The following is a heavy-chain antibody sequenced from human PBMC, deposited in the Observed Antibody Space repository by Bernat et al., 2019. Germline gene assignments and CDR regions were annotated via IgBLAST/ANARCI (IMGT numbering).Heavy chain of an antibody. CDR3: ASDTWDTAMVTSWFDT. J-gene: IGHJ5*02. CDR2: IYSGGAT. Sequence: EVLLVESGGGVVQPGGSLRLSCAASEFSVSTNYMSWVRQAPGKGLEWVSVIYSGGATYYGESVKGRFTISRDISKNSLHLQMNSLRVEDTAVYYCASDTWDTAMVTSWFDTWGQGTLVTVSS. D-gene: IGHD5-18*01. V-gene: IGHV3-66*02. CDR1: EFSVSTNY.